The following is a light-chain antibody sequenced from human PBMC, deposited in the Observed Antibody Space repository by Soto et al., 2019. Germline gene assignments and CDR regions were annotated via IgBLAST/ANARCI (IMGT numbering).Light chain of an antibody. Sequence: EIVMTQSPATLSVSPGERATLSCRASQSVSSNLAWYQQKPGQAPRLLIYGASTRATGIPARFSGSGSGTEFTLTISNLQSEDFAVYYCHQYNNWPFTFGPGTKVDIK. CDR3: HQYNNWPFT. J-gene: IGKJ3*01. CDR2: GAS. V-gene: IGKV3-15*01. CDR1: QSVSSN.